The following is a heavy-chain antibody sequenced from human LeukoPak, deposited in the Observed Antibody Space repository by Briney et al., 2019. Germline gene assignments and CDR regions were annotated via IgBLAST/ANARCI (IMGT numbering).Heavy chain of an antibody. Sequence: TLSLTCAVSGGSISSGGYSWSWIRQPPGKGLEWIGYIYHSGSTYYNPSLKSRVTISVDRSKNQFSLKLSSVTAADTAVYYCARAGYCSSTSCYWGAFDIWGQGTMVTVSS. CDR1: GGSISSGGYS. V-gene: IGHV4-30-2*01. CDR3: ARAGYCSSTSCYWGAFDI. J-gene: IGHJ3*02. D-gene: IGHD2-2*01. CDR2: IYHSGST.